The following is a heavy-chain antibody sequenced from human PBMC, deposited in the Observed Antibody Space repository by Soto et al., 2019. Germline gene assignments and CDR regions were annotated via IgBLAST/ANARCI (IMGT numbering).Heavy chain of an antibody. D-gene: IGHD1-26*01. J-gene: IGHJ4*02. CDR3: ARVSEGGSYYGGLDY. Sequence: QVQLVESGGGVVQRGRSLRLSCAASGFTFSSYGMHWVRQAPGKGLERVAVIWYDGSNKYYADSVKGRFTISRDNSKNLLFLQMNSLRAEDTAVYYCARVSEGGSYYGGLDYWGQGTLVTVSS. CDR2: IWYDGSNK. CDR1: GFTFSSYG. V-gene: IGHV3-33*01.